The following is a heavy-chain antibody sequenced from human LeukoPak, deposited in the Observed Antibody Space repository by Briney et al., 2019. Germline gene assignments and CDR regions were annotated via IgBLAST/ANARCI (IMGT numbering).Heavy chain of an antibody. CDR3: AKDAHYYDSSGCYYANNY. V-gene: IGHV3-30*02. Sequence: GGSLRLSCAASGFTFSSYGMHWVRQAPGKGLEWVAFIRYDGSNKYYADSVKGRFTISRDNSKNTLYLQMNSLRAEDTAVYYCAKDAHYYDSSGCYYANNYWGQGTLVTVSS. CDR1: GFTFSSYG. J-gene: IGHJ4*02. D-gene: IGHD3-22*01. CDR2: IRYDGSNK.